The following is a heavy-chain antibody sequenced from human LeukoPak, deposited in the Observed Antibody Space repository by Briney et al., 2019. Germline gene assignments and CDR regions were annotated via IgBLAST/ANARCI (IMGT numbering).Heavy chain of an antibody. CDR3: ARDQDTSYYYYYGMDV. CDR1: GYTFTSYG. D-gene: IGHD2-15*01. Sequence: ASVKVSCKASGYTFTSYGISWVRQAPGQGLEWMGWISAYNGNTNHAQKLQGRVTMTTDTSTSTAYMELRSLRSDDTAVYYCARDQDTSYYYYYGMDVWGQGTTVTVSS. V-gene: IGHV1-18*01. CDR2: ISAYNGNT. J-gene: IGHJ6*02.